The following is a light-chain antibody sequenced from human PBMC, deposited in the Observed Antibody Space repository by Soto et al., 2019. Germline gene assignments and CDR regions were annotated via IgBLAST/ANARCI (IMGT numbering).Light chain of an antibody. Sequence: QSALTQPASVSGSPGQSITISCTGTSSDVGGYNYVSWYQQHPGKAPKLMIYEVSNRPSGVSNRFSGSKSGNTASLTISGLQAEDEADYYYSSYTSSSLRVFGGGTKVTVL. CDR3: SSYTSSSLRV. CDR2: EVS. CDR1: SSDVGGYNY. V-gene: IGLV2-14*01. J-gene: IGLJ3*02.